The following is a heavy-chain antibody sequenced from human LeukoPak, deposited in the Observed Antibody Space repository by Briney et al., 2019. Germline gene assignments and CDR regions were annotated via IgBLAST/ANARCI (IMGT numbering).Heavy chain of an antibody. CDR3: ARQTASYFDY. Sequence: GGSLRLSCAASGFTFSSYAMHWARQAPGKGLEWVAVISYDGSNKYYADSVKGRFTISRDNSKNTLYLQMNSLRAEDTAVYYCARQTASYFDYWGQGTLVTVSS. CDR1: GFTFSSYA. J-gene: IGHJ4*02. V-gene: IGHV3-30-3*01. CDR2: ISYDGSNK.